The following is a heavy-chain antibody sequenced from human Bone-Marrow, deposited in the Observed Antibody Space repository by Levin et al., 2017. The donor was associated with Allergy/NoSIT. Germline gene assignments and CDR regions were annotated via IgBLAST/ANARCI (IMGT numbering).Heavy chain of an antibody. V-gene: IGHV4-30-4*01. CDR2: ISYSGST. J-gene: IGHJ4*01. CDR1: GISISGGDYF. Sequence: LRLSCAVSGISISGGDYFWSWIRQPPGRGLEWIGYISYSGSTYYNPSLKSRASISDDTSNNHFSLRLTSVTAADTAVYYCAKARAGQRLIGYHFDAWGQGTLITVSS. CDR3: AKARAGQRLIGYHFDA. D-gene: IGHD3-9*01.